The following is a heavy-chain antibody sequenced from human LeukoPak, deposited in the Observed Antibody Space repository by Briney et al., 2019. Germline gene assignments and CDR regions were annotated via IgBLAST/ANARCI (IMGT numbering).Heavy chain of an antibody. CDR1: GFTFSSYG. CDR3: ASNLVAGTFDI. J-gene: IGHJ3*02. D-gene: IGHD6-19*01. CDR2: ISYDGSNK. Sequence: GRSLRLSCAASGFTFSSYGMHWVRQAPGKGLEWVAVISYDGSNKYYADSVKGRFTISRDNSKNTLYLQMNSLRAEDTAVYYCASNLVAGTFDIWGQGTMVTVSS. V-gene: IGHV3-30*03.